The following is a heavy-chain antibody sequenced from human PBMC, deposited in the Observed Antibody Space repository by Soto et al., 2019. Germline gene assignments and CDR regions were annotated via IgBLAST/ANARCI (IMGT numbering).Heavy chain of an antibody. V-gene: IGHV1-3*01. Sequence: QVQLVQSGAEVKKPGASVKVSCKASGYTCTSYAMHWVRQAPGQRLEWMGWMNASNGNTKYSQKFQGRVTITRDTSASTAYMELSSLRSEDTAVYYCASGYDFWSGGAYMHVWGKGTTVTVSS. J-gene: IGHJ6*03. CDR1: GYTCTSYA. D-gene: IGHD3-3*01. CDR3: ASGYDFWSGGAYMHV. CDR2: MNASNGNT.